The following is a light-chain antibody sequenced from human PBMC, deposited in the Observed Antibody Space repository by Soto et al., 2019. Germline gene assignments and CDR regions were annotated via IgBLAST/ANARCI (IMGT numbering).Light chain of an antibody. CDR1: QSVSNNY. J-gene: IGKJ1*01. Sequence: EAVLTQSTGTLSLSPGGRATLSCRASQSVSNNYLAWYQQKPGQAPRLLIYGASNRATGIPDRFSGSGSGTDFTLTISRLEPEDFAVYYSHQYGSSGTFGQGTKVDIK. CDR3: HQYGSSGT. V-gene: IGKV3-20*01. CDR2: GAS.